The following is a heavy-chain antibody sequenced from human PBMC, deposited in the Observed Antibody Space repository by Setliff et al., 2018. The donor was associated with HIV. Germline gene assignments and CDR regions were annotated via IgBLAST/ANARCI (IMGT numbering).Heavy chain of an antibody. D-gene: IGHD4-17*01. CDR2: MYYSGNT. V-gene: IGHV4-59*12. J-gene: IGHJ4*02. CDR1: GVSISNYY. Sequence: KPSETLSLTCTVSGVSISNYYWSWIRQPPGKGLEWIGYMYYSGNTNYNPSLKSRVTISVDTSKSQFSLKLTSVTAADTAMYYCASFFVTTVTNQDYWGQGTPVTVSS. CDR3: ASFFVTTVTNQDY.